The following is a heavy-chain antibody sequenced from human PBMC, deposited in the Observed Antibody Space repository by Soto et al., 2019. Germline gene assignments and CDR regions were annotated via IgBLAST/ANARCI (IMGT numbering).Heavy chain of an antibody. D-gene: IGHD3-3*01. CDR3: AKTDHFGVVTDNWFDP. CDR2: VGGTGHGP. J-gene: IGHJ5*02. CDR1: GFNFGDYA. V-gene: IGHV3-23*01. Sequence: EVQLLESGGGVVRPGGSLRLSCATSGFNFGDYAMAWVRQAPGKGLEWVASVGGTGHGPYHADPVRGRFSVSRDNSKSTLYLQMNSLRAEDTAVYYCAKTDHFGVVTDNWFDPWGQGTQVTVSS.